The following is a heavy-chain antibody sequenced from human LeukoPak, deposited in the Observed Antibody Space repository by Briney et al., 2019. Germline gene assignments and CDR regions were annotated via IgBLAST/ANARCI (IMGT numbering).Heavy chain of an antibody. CDR3: SSGARFGELLSPLDY. D-gene: IGHD3-10*01. V-gene: IGHV3-30*03. Sequence: GGSLRLSCAASGFTFSTYGMHWVRQAPGKGLEWVAVISYDGSNKYYADSVEGRFTISRDNSKNTLYLQMNSLRAEDTAVYYCSSGARFGELLSPLDYWGQGTLVTVSS. CDR1: GFTFSTYG. CDR2: ISYDGSNK. J-gene: IGHJ4*02.